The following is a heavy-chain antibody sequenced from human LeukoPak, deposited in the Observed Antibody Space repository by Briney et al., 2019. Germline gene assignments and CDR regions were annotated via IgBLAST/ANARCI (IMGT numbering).Heavy chain of an antibody. CDR3: GRSGLPHGTDV. D-gene: IGHD5-12*01. CDR1: GFTFSNYA. CDR2: IKQDGSET. V-gene: IGHV3-7*04. Sequence: PGGSLRLSCAASGFTFSNYAMHWVRQAPEKGLEWVANIKQDGSETYYVDSVKGRFTISRDNAKNSLCLHMNSLRVEDSAVYYCGRSGLPHGTDVWGQGTTVTVSS. J-gene: IGHJ6*02.